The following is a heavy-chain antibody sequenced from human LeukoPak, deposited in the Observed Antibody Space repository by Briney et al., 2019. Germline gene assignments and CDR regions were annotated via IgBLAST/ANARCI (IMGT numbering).Heavy chain of an antibody. CDR3: ARAGPSSSWHQFDY. V-gene: IGHV3-30*14. D-gene: IGHD6-13*01. Sequence: GGSLRLSCVASGFTFSSYWMTWVRQAPGKGLEWVTFIQYDGSNKYYADSVKGRFTISRDNSKNTLYLQMNSLRAEETAVYYCARAGPSSSWHQFDYWGQGTLVTVSS. CDR1: GFTFSSYW. J-gene: IGHJ4*02. CDR2: IQYDGSNK.